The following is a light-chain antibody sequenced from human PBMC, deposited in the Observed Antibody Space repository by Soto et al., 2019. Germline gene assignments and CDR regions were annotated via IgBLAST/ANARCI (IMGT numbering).Light chain of an antibody. CDR2: DVS. J-gene: IGLJ2*01. V-gene: IGLV2-14*01. CDR1: SRAVGGYPY. CDR3: GSDTTSSPLI. Sequence: QSVLTHPASVSGSPGQSITISCTGTSRAVGGYPYVSWYQQHPGKAPKLMIYDVSNRPSGVSNRFSGSQYGNTASLSSSGLQAEDEGDYYCGSDTTSSPLIFGGGTQRTVL.